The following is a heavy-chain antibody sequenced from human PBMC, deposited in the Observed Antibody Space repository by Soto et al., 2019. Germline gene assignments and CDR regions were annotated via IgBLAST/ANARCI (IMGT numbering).Heavy chain of an antibody. CDR2: ISSDGDTI. D-gene: IGHD5-12*01. CDR3: TKGGYDLIYYFGMDG. V-gene: IGHV3-9*01. Sequence: EVQLIESGGGWVQPGTSLRVSCAASGFTFHEYAMHWVRQAPGKGLEWVSGISSDGDTIAYADSVQGRFTVFRDNAKNSLYLQMNSLSAEDTALYYCTKGGYDLIYYFGMDGWGQGTTVTVS. CDR1: GFTFHEYA. J-gene: IGHJ6*02.